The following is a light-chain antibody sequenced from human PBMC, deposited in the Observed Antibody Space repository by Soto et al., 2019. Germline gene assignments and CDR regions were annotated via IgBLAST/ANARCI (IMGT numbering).Light chain of an antibody. CDR3: QQYGSSGT. Sequence: EIVWPQHHGTLSFSPGERVTLSCRASQRANSSYLAWYQHKPFQAPRLLIYGASSTATGIPDRFRGSGSRTGFTLTISRLDPENFAVYYCQQYGSSGTFGQAIKADI. CDR2: GAS. CDR1: QRANSSY. J-gene: IGKJ1*01. V-gene: IGKV3-20*01.